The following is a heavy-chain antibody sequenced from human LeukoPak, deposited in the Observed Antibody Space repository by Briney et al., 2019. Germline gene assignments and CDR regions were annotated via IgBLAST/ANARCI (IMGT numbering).Heavy chain of an antibody. CDR2: INPNSGAT. CDR3: ARAHLKAAAGYNWFDP. J-gene: IGHJ5*02. V-gene: IGHV1-2*02. D-gene: IGHD6-13*01. Sequence: ASVKVSCKASGYTFTAFYMHWVRQAPGQGLEWMGWINPNSGATNYAQKFQGRVTMTRDTSISTAYMELSRLRSDDTAVYYCARAHLKAAAGYNWFDPWGQGTLVTVSS. CDR1: GYTFTAFY.